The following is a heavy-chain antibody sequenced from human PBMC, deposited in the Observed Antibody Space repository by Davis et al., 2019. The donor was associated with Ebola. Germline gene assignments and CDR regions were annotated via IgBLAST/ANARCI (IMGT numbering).Heavy chain of an antibody. CDR3: ARRITIFGVVTYDALDI. J-gene: IGHJ3*02. Sequence: GESLKISCAASGFTFSGSAMHWVRQASGKGLEWVGRIRSKANSYATAYAASVKGRFTISRDDSKNTAYLQMNSLKTEDTAVYYCARRITIFGVVTYDALDIGGKGTRVTVSS. V-gene: IGHV3-73*01. CDR2: IRSKANSYAT. CDR1: GFTFSGSA. D-gene: IGHD3-3*01.